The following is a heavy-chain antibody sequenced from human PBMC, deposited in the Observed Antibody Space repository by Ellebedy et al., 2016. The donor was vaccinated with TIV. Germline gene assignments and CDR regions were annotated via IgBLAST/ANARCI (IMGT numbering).Heavy chain of an antibody. CDR2: ISYDGSNK. CDR1: GSTSSSYA. V-gene: IGHV3-30-3*01. J-gene: IGHJ4*02. Sequence: GESLKISXAASGSTSSSYAMHWVRQAPGKGLEWVAVISYDGSNKYYADSVKGRFTISRDNSKNTLYLQMNSLRAEDTAVYYCAREEYSSSSFGYWGQGTLVTVSS. D-gene: IGHD6-6*01. CDR3: AREEYSSSSFGY.